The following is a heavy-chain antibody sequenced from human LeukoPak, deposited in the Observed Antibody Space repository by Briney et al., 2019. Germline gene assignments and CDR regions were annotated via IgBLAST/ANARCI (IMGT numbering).Heavy chain of an antibody. CDR1: GFTFTDYW. V-gene: IGHV3-7*01. CDR2: IRQDGGEK. CDR3: ARDGTAAGLYFDL. J-gene: IGHJ4*01. D-gene: IGHD6-13*01. Sequence: GRSLRLSCAVSGFTFTDYWMNWVRQAPGKGLEWVASIRQDGGEKYYVDSVKGRFTISRDNTKNSLYLQMSALRAEDTAVYYCARDGTAAGLYFDLWGQGTLVTVSS.